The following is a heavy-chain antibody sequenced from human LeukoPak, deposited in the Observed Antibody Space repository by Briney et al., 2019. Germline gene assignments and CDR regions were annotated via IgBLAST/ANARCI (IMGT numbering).Heavy chain of an antibody. Sequence: SETLSLTCTVSGGSISSYYWSWIRQPAGKGLEWIGRIYTSGSTNYNPSLKSRVTMSVDTSKNQFSLKLSSVTAADTAVYYCASSDSSGWVRYFDYWGQGTLVTVSS. D-gene: IGHD6-19*01. V-gene: IGHV4-4*07. CDR3: ASSDSSGWVRYFDY. J-gene: IGHJ4*02. CDR1: GGSISSYY. CDR2: IYTSGST.